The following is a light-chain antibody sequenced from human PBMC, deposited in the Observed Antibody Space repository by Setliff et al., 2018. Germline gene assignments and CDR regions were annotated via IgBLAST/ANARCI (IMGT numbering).Light chain of an antibody. J-gene: IGLJ1*01. CDR2: DVS. Sequence: QSALTQPASVSGSPGQSITISCTGTSSDVGGYNYVSWYQQHPGKAPKLMIYDVSKRPSGVSNRFSGSKSGNTASLTISGLQAEDEADYYCSSYAGSTGNVFGTGTKV. V-gene: IGLV2-14*01. CDR3: SSYAGSTGNV. CDR1: SSDVGGYNY.